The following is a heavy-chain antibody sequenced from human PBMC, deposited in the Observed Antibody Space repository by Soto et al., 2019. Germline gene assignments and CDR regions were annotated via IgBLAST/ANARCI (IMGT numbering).Heavy chain of an antibody. CDR3: VRYDRINMKPYSPEGFHI. V-gene: IGHV4-39*01. Sequence: SETLSLTCTVSGDSISSSNSHWGWSRQPPGKGLEYIGSVYYGGAIFYSGNIYYNPSLKSRVTISVDTSKNQFSLRLSSVTAADTGVYYCVRYDRINMKPYSPEGFHIWGQGTMVTVSS. CDR1: GDSISSSNSH. D-gene: IGHD2-21*01. CDR2: VYYGGAIFYSGNI. J-gene: IGHJ3*02.